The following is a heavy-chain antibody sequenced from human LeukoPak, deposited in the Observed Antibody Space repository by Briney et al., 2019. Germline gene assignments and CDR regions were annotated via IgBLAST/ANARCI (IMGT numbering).Heavy chain of an antibody. D-gene: IGHD2-15*01. J-gene: IGHJ4*02. CDR3: ARDSGEYYFDY. CDR1: GYTFTSYA. Sequence: ASVKVCCTASGYTFTSYAMHWVRQAPGQRLEWMGWINAGNGYTTYSQNFQDRVTITRDTSASTAYMELSGLRSEGTAVYYCARDSGEYYFDYWGQGTLVTVSS. V-gene: IGHV1-3*01. CDR2: INAGNGYT.